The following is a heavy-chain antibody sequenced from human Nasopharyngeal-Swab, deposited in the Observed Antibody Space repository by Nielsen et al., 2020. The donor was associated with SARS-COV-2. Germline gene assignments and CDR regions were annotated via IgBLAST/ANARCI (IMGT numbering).Heavy chain of an antibody. CDR2: IWYDGSNK. CDR3: ARELAAAGTGGN. J-gene: IGHJ4*02. Sequence: GESLKISCAASGFTFSSYGMHWVRQAPGQGLEWVAVIWYDGSNKYYAGSVKGRFTISRDNSKNTLYLQMNSLRAEDTAGYYCARELAAAGTGGNWGQGTLVTVSS. D-gene: IGHD6-13*01. V-gene: IGHV3-33*01. CDR1: GFTFSSYG.